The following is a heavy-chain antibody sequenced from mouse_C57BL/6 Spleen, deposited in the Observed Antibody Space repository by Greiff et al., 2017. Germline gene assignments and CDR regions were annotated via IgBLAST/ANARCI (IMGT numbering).Heavy chain of an antibody. D-gene: IGHD2-5*01. CDR1: GYTFTSYW. CDR3: ARRGYSNYDYAMDY. V-gene: IGHV1-61*01. J-gene: IGHJ4*01. Sequence: QVQLKQPGAELVRPGSSVKLSCKASGYTFTSYWMDWVKQRPGQGLEWIGNIYPSDSETHYNQKFKDKATLTVDKSSSTAYMQLSSLTSEDSAVYYCARRGYSNYDYAMDYWGQGTSVTVSS. CDR2: IYPSDSET.